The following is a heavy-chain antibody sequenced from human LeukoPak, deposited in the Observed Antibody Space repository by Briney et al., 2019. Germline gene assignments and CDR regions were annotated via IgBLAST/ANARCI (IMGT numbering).Heavy chain of an antibody. CDR2: IYYSGST. D-gene: IGHD6-19*01. Sequence: PSETLSLTCTLSGGSISTYYWSWIRQPPGKGLEWIGYIYYSGSTNYNPSLKSRVTISVDTSKNQFSLKLSSVTAADTAVYYCARDYSSGWYWFDPWGQGTLVTVSS. J-gene: IGHJ5*02. CDR3: ARDYSSGWYWFDP. V-gene: IGHV4-59*01. CDR1: GGSISTYY.